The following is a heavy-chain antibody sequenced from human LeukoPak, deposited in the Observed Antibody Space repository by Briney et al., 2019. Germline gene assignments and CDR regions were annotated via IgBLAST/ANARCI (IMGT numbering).Heavy chain of an antibody. J-gene: IGHJ4*02. CDR1: GFTFSSYA. Sequence: GGSLRLSCAASGFTFSSYAMSWVRQAPGKGLEWVSAISGSGGSTYYADFVKGRFTISRDNSKNTLYLQMNSLRAEDTAVYYCAKGLSVYCGGDCYRNWGQGTLVTVSS. CDR2: ISGSGGST. CDR3: AKGLSVYCGGDCYRN. D-gene: IGHD2-21*02. V-gene: IGHV3-23*01.